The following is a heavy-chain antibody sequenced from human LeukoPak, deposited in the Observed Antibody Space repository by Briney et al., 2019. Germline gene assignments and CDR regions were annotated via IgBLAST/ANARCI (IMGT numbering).Heavy chain of an antibody. CDR1: GFTVSSNY. J-gene: IGHJ1*01. Sequence: GGSLRLSCAASGFTVSSNYMSWVRQAPGKGLEWVSIIWYDGSNKYYADSVKGRFTISRDDSKNTVYLQMNSLRVEDTAVYYCAAASGYSYFEHWGQGTLVIVSS. V-gene: IGHV3-33*08. CDR3: AAASGYSYFEH. D-gene: IGHD6-13*01. CDR2: IWYDGSNK.